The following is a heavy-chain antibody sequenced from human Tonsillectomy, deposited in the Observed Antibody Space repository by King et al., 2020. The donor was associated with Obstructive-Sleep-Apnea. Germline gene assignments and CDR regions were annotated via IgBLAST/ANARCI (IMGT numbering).Heavy chain of an antibody. CDR1: GGSISSYY. V-gene: IGHV4-59*08. D-gene: IGHD6-6*01. Sequence: QLQESGPGLVKPSETLFLTCTVSGGSISSYYWSWIRQPPGKGLEWIGYIYDSGSTNSNPSLKSRVTISVDTSKNQFSLKLSSVTAADTAVYYCARHVSIAARRGNYGMDVWGQGTTVTVSS. CDR2: IYDSGST. J-gene: IGHJ6*02. CDR3: ARHVSIAARRGNYGMDV.